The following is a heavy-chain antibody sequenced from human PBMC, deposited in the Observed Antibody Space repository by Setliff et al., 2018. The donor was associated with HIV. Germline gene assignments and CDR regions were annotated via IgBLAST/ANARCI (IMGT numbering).Heavy chain of an antibody. V-gene: IGHV1-69*06. D-gene: IGHD3-3*01. Sequence: ASVKVSCKASGGTFSSYAISWVRQAPGQGLEWMGRIIPIFGTANYAQKFQGRVTITADKSTSTAYMELSSLRSEDTAVYYCARGGTIFGVVIHAFDIWGQGTMVTVSS. CDR3: ARGGTIFGVVIHAFDI. CDR1: GGTFSSYA. CDR2: IIPIFGTA. J-gene: IGHJ3*02.